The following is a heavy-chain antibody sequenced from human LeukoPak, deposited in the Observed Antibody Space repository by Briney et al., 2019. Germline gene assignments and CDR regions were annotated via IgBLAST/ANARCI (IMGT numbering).Heavy chain of an antibody. CDR2: INTNTGNP. V-gene: IGHV7-4-1*02. CDR3: ARDLILVAGTVFDP. D-gene: IGHD6-19*01. J-gene: IGHJ5*02. CDR1: GYTFTSYA. Sequence: ASVKVSCKASGYTFTSYAMNWVRQAPGQGLEWMGWINTNTGNPTYAQGFTGRFVFFLDTSVSTAYLQISSLKAEDTAVYYCARDLILVAGTVFDPWGQGTLVTVSS.